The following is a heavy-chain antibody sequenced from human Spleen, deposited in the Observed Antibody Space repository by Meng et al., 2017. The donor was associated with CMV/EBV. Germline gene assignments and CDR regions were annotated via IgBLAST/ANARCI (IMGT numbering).Heavy chain of an antibody. D-gene: IGHD1-26*01. Sequence: GESLKISCAASGFTFSSYGMHWVRQVPGKGLEWVAFIQYDGRIEYHADSVKGRFTISRDNSKNTLFLEMNSLRAEDTAVYFCARDDVLGPTTPSNVGYFDYWGQGTRVTVSS. V-gene: IGHV3-30*02. CDR2: IQYDGRIE. CDR1: GFTFSSYG. CDR3: ARDDVLGPTTPSNVGYFDY. J-gene: IGHJ4*02.